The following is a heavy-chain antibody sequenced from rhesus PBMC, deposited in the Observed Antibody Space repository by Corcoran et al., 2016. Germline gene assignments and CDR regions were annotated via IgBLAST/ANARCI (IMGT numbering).Heavy chain of an antibody. J-gene: IGHJ6*01. D-gene: IGHD3-3*01. V-gene: IGHV4-173*01. CDR3: ARGIFGPFDS. CDR2: ISGSGGST. CDR1: GGSISSNY. Sequence: QLQLQESGPGLVKPSETLSLTCAVSGGSISSNYWSCIREPPGKGLERIGRISGSGGSTDYHPSLKSRVTISPDPSKHQLSLKLSSVTAADTAVYYCARGIFGPFDSWGQGVVVTVSS.